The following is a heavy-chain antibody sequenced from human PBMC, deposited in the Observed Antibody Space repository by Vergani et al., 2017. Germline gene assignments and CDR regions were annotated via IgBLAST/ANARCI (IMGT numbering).Heavy chain of an antibody. Sequence: QLQLQESGPGLMKPSETLSLICTVSGGSITSSSYYWTWIRQPPGKGLEWIGIIYDDGSTYYNPSLKSRVAISVDSAKNQLSLRLSSVTAADTGVYYCATIGYRRWGYYFDYWGQGILVTVSS. D-gene: IGHD2-2*02. CDR1: GGSITSSSYY. V-gene: IGHV4-39*01. J-gene: IGHJ4*02. CDR3: ATIGYRRWGYYFDY. CDR2: IYDDGST.